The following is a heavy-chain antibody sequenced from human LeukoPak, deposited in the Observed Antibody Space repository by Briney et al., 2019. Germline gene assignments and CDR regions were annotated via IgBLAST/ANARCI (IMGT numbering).Heavy chain of an antibody. D-gene: IGHD3-10*01. CDR1: RFTFSSYS. CDR3: VRCRGEFCVADAYPLQH. V-gene: IGHV3-21*01. J-gene: IGHJ1*01. Sequence: PGGSLRLSCVASRFTFSSYSMNWVRQAPGKGLEWVSSISSGSGYIYYADSVKGRFTISRDNAKNSLYLQMNSLRAEDAAVYYCVRCRGEFCVADAYPLQHWGQGTLVTVSS. CDR2: ISSGSGYI.